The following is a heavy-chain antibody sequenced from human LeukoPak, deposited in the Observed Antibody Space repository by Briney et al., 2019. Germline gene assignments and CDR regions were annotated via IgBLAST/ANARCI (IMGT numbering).Heavy chain of an antibody. CDR2: IYHSGST. CDR1: GGSISGYH. V-gene: IGHV4-59*12. Sequence: SGTLSLTCNVSGGSISGYHWSWIRQPPGKGLEWIGYIYHSGSTYYNPSLKSRVTISVDRSKNQFSLKLSSVTAADTAVYYCARDLLRAAPSTELFDYWGQGTLVTVSA. CDR3: ARDLLRAAPSTELFDY. D-gene: IGHD2-15*01. J-gene: IGHJ4*02.